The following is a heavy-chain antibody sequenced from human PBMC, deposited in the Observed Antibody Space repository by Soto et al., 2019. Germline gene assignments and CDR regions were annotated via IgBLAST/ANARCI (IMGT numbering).Heavy chain of an antibody. CDR2: IWYDGSNK. D-gene: IGHD4-17*01. CDR1: GFTFSSYG. V-gene: IGHV3-33*01. Sequence: GSLRLSCAASGFTFSSYGMHWVRQAPGKGLEWVAVIWYDGSNKYYADSVKGRFTISRDNPKNTLYLQMNSLRAEDTAVYYCARDRMTTVINYFDYWGQGTLVTVSS. CDR3: ARDRMTTVINYFDY. J-gene: IGHJ4*02.